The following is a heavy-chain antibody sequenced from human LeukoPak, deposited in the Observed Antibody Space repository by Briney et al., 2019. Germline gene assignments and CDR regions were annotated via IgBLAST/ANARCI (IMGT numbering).Heavy chain of an antibody. D-gene: IGHD3-10*01. CDR3: AKDIVWYGSGSH. J-gene: IGHJ4*02. V-gene: IGHV3-30*02. Sequence: GGSLRLSCAASGFTFSSYGMHWVRQAPGKGLEGVAFIRYDGSNKYYADSVKGRFTISRDNSKNTLYLQMNSLRAEDTAVYYCAKDIVWYGSGSHWGQGTLVTVSS. CDR1: GFTFSSYG. CDR2: IRYDGSNK.